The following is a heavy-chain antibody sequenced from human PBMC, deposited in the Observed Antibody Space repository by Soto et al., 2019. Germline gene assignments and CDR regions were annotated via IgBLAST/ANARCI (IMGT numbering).Heavy chain of an antibody. Sequence: QVQLVESGGGLVKPGGSLRISCAASGFTFSDYYMSWIRQAPGQGLEWLSYISSGGSTIYYAGSVKGRFTISRDHAKNSLYLQMKSLRAEDTAVYYCARDRAEYDFWSHYYTEVHAFDIWGQGTVVTVSS. V-gene: IGHV3-11*01. J-gene: IGHJ3*02. D-gene: IGHD3-3*01. CDR1: GFTFSDYY. CDR3: ARDRAEYDFWSHYYTEVHAFDI. CDR2: ISSGGSTI.